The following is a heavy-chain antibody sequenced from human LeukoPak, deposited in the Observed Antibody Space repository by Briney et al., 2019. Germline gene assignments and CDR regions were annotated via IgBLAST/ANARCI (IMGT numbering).Heavy chain of an antibody. J-gene: IGHJ4*02. V-gene: IGHV3-74*01. D-gene: IGHD4-17*01. CDR3: ARSRTYGDYGRGLDY. CDR2: INTDGFST. CDR1: GFTFSSHA. Sequence: PGRSLRLSCAAPGFTFSSHAMHWVRQPPGKGLVYIACINTDGFSTSYADSVKGRFTISRDNAKNTLYLQMNSLRAEDTAAYYCARSRTYGDYGRGLDYWGQGTLVTVSS.